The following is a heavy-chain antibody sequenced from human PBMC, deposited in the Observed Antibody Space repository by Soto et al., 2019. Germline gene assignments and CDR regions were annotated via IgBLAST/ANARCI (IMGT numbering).Heavy chain of an antibody. D-gene: IGHD2-15*01. CDR3: GKLSGTSCYAPLDY. Sequence: EVQLLESGGGLVQPGGSLRLSCAASGFTFSNYAMSWVRQAPGKGLEWVSAIAGDSATAYYTDSVKGRFTISRDKSKNTLYLQVNSLRAEDTAVYYCGKLSGTSCYAPLDYWGQGTLVTVSS. CDR1: GFTFSNYA. J-gene: IGHJ4*02. V-gene: IGHV3-23*01. CDR2: IAGDSATA.